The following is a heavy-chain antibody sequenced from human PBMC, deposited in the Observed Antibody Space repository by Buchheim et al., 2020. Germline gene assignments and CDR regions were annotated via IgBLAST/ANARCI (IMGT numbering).Heavy chain of an antibody. CDR3: ARDGSNGWLGEFYPAYYFDY. CDR2: ISYDGSNK. CDR1: GFTFSSYA. V-gene: IGHV3-30-3*01. Sequence: QVQLVESGGGVVQPGRSLRLSCAASGFTFSSYAMHWVRQAPGKGLEWVAVISYDGSNKYYADSVKGRFTISRDNSKNTLSLQMNSLRAEDTAVYYCARDGSNGWLGEFYPAYYFDYWGQGTL. D-gene: IGHD3-10*01. J-gene: IGHJ4*02.